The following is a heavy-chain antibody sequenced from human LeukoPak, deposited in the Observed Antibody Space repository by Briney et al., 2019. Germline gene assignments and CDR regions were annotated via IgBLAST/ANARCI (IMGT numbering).Heavy chain of an antibody. CDR3: ARVKSGYGLDP. Sequence: GGSLRLSCAASGFTFSSYLMHWVRQAPGKGLVWVSRINSDGSSTSYADSVKGRFTISRDNAKNTLYLQMNSLRAEDTAVYYCARVKSGYGLDPWGQGTLVTVSS. CDR2: INSDGSST. D-gene: IGHD5-12*01. J-gene: IGHJ5*02. V-gene: IGHV3-74*01. CDR1: GFTFSSYL.